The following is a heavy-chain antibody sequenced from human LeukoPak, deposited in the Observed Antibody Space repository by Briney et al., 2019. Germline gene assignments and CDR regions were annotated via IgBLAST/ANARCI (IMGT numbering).Heavy chain of an antibody. CDR2: INWNGGST. D-gene: IGHD2-21*02. V-gene: IGHV3-20*04. Sequence: SGGSLRLSCAASGFTFDDYGLSWVRQAPGKGLEWVSGINWNGGSTGYADSVKGRFTISRDNAKNSLYLQMNSLRAEDTALYYCARGAAETYCGGDCYAYYFDYWGQGTLVTVSS. J-gene: IGHJ4*02. CDR3: ARGAAETYCGGDCYAYYFDY. CDR1: GFTFDDYG.